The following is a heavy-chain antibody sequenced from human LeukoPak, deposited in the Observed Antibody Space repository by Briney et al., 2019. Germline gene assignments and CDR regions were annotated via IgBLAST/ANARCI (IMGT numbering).Heavy chain of an antibody. D-gene: IGHD1-26*01. CDR3: ARTPAQGRVGATYFDY. Sequence: QPGGSLRLSCAASGFTFSTYSMNWVRQAPGKGLEWVSYISSSSSTIYYADSVKGRFTISRDNAKNSLYLQMNSLRDEDTAVYYRARTPAQGRVGATYFDYWGQGTLVTVSS. CDR1: GFTFSTYS. J-gene: IGHJ4*02. V-gene: IGHV3-48*02. CDR2: ISSSSSTI.